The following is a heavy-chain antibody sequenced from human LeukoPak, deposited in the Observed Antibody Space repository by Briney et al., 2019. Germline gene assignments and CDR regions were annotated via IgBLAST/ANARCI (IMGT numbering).Heavy chain of an antibody. CDR3: ARDGPTAYFDY. J-gene: IGHJ4*02. V-gene: IGHV3-48*01. D-gene: IGHD5-18*01. CDR2: ISSSSSSK. CDR1: GFMFSSYS. Sequence: PGGSLRLSCVASGFMFSSYSMNWVRQAPGKGLEWVSYISSSSSSKYSADSVKGRFTISRDNAKNSLYLQMNSLRAEDTAVYYCARDGPTAYFDYWGQGTLVTVSS.